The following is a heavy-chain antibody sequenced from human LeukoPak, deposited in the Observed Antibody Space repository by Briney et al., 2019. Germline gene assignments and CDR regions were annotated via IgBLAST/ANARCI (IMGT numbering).Heavy chain of an antibody. CDR2: INPNSGGT. CDR1: GYTFTGYY. D-gene: IGHD6-13*01. Sequence: GASVKVSCKASGYTFTGYYMHWVRQAPGQGLEWMGWINPNSGGTNYAQKFQGRVTMTRDTSISTAYMELSRLRSDDTAVYYCARGEKTSSSSWYYQDWYFDLWGRGTLVTVSS. J-gene: IGHJ2*01. V-gene: IGHV1-2*02. CDR3: ARGEKTSSSSWYYQDWYFDL.